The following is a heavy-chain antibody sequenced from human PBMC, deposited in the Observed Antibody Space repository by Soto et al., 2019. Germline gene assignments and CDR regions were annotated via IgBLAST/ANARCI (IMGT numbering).Heavy chain of an antibody. CDR3: TTERDDYGDFGDYYGMDV. J-gene: IGHJ6*02. V-gene: IGHV3-15*07. D-gene: IGHD4-17*01. CDR2: IKSKTDGGTT. CDR1: GFTFSNAW. Sequence: PGGSLRLSCAASGFTFSNAWMNWVRQAPGKGLEWVGRIKSKTDGGTTDYAAPVKGRFTISRDDSKNTLYLQMNSLKTEDTAVYYCTTERDDYGDFGDYYGMDVWGQGTTVTAP.